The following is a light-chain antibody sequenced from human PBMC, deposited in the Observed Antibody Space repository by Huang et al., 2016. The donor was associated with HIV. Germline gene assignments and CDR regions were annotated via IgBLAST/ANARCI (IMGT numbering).Light chain of an antibody. V-gene: IGKV1-39*01. Sequence: DIQMTQSPSSLSVFVGDRVTITCRASQSISSYLNWYKQKPVKAPKLMIYAASNLQSGVPSRFSGSGSGTDFTLTISSLQPEDFATYYCQQSYSTPKTFGPGTKVDIK. CDR1: QSISSY. CDR3: QQSYSTPKT. CDR2: AAS. J-gene: IGKJ3*01.